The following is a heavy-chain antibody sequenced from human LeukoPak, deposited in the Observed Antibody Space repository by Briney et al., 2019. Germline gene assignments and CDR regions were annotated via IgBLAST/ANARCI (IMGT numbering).Heavy chain of an antibody. J-gene: IGHJ5*02. V-gene: IGHV4-4*07. CDR2: IYPSGDT. CDR1: GDSMTTYY. D-gene: IGHD2-21*01. CDR3: ARDTYLGHCSSLSCSGSDP. Sequence: SETLSLTCTVSGDSMTTYYWSWLRQPAGKGLEWIGRIYPSGDTNSNPTLESRVTMSLDTSKKQFSLRLTSVTAADTAVYFCARDTYLGHCSSLSCSGSDPWGQGTLVTVSS.